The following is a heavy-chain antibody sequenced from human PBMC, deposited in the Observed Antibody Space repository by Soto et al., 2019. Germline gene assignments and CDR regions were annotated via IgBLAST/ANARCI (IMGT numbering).Heavy chain of an antibody. CDR1: GGSISSGDYY. D-gene: IGHD3-10*01. CDR2: IYYSEST. V-gene: IGHV4-30-4*01. CDR3: ARGLNYYGSGSPNWFDP. Sequence: SETLSLTCTVSGGSISSGDYYWTWIRQPPGKGLEWIGYIYYSESTHYNPSLKSRVIISVDTSKRQFSLELNSMTAADTAVYFCARGLNYYGSGSPNWFDPWGQGTLVTVSS. J-gene: IGHJ5*02.